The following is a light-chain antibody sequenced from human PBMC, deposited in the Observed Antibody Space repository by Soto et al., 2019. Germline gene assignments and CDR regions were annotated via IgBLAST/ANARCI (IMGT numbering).Light chain of an antibody. J-gene: IGLJ2*01. Sequence: QSALAQPASVSGSPGQSITISCTGTSSDVGAYNYVSWYHQHHPGKAPELIIYDVTDRPSGVSTRFSGSKSGNPASLTISGLQAEDEGDYYCSSYTTIKPVIFGGGTKLTVL. CDR1: SSDVGAYNY. CDR3: SSYTTIKPVI. CDR2: DVT. V-gene: IGLV2-14*01.